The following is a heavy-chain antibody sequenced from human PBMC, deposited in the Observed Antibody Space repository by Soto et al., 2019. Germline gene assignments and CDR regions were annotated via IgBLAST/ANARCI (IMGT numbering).Heavy chain of an antibody. CDR3: ARVTSSSSNWFDP. V-gene: IGHV4-38-2*02. D-gene: IGHD6-6*01. CDR1: GYSISSGYY. CDR2: IYHSGST. J-gene: IGHJ5*02. Sequence: SETLSLTCTVSGYSISSGYYWGWIRQPPGKGLEWIGSIYHSGSTYYNPSLKSRVTISVDTSKNQFSLKLSSVTAADTAVYYCARVTSSSSNWFDPWGQGTLVTVSS.